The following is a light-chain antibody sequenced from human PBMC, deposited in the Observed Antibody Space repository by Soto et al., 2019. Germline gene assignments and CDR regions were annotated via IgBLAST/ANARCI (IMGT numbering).Light chain of an antibody. Sequence: QPVLTQSSSASASLGSSVKLTCTLSSGHSSYIIAWHQQQPGKAPRYLMKLEGSGSYNKGSGVPDRFSGSSSGADRYLTISNLQSEDEADYYCETWDSNPHVVFRGGTKLTVL. J-gene: IGLJ2*01. V-gene: IGLV4-60*03. CDR2: LEGSGSY. CDR1: SGHSSYI. CDR3: ETWDSNPHVV.